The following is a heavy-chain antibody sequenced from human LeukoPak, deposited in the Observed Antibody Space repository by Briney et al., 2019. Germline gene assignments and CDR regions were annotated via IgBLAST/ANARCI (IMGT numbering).Heavy chain of an antibody. CDR1: GGSISSSSYY. J-gene: IGHJ5*02. V-gene: IGHV4-39*01. Sequence: SETLSLTCTVSGGSISSSSYYWGWIRQPPGKGLEWIGSIYYTGSTYYNPSLKSRVTISVDTSKNQFSLKLTSVTAADTAVHYCASKLSSSWYHNWFDPWGQGTLVTVSS. CDR2: IYYTGST. D-gene: IGHD6-13*01. CDR3: ASKLSSSWYHNWFDP.